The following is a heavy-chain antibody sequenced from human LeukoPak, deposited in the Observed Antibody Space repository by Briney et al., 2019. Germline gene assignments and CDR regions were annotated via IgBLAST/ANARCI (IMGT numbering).Heavy chain of an antibody. CDR2: IYYSGST. CDR1: GGSISSYY. Sequence: SETLSLTCTVSGGSISSYYWSWIRQPPGKGLEWIGYIYYSGSTNYNPSLKSRVTISVDTSKNQFSLKLSSVTAADTAVYYCARQGLTGSSGYLVYWYFDLWGRGTLVTVSS. V-gene: IGHV4-59*08. J-gene: IGHJ2*01. D-gene: IGHD3-22*01. CDR3: ARQGLTGSSGYLVYWYFDL.